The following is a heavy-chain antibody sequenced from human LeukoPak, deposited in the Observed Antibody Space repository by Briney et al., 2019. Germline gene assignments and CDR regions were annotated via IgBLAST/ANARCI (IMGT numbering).Heavy chain of an antibody. CDR3: ATESVDLFDY. CDR2: IRSKSESGAA. CDR1: GLTFSKVW. D-gene: IGHD4-23*01. Sequence: TSGGSLRLSCAASGLTFSKVWMRWVRQAPGKGLEWVGRIRSKSESGAADAPAPVKGRFTISRDHSKNTLYLQMNSLKAEDTAVYYCATESVDLFDYWGQGTLVTVSS. J-gene: IGHJ4*02. V-gene: IGHV3-15*01.